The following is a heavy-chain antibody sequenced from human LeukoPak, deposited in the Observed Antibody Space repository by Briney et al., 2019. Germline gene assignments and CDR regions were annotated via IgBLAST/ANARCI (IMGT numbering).Heavy chain of an antibody. CDR1: GFTFDDYA. CDR3: AKEVNPLHYDFWSGCPDY. Sequence: GGSLRLSCAASGFTFDDYAMHWVRQAPGKGLEWVSLISGDGGSTYYADSVKGRFTISRDNSKNSLYLQMNSLRTEDTALYYCAKEVNPLHYDFWSGCPDYWAQGTLVTVSS. V-gene: IGHV3-43*02. CDR2: ISGDGGST. J-gene: IGHJ4*02. D-gene: IGHD3-3*01.